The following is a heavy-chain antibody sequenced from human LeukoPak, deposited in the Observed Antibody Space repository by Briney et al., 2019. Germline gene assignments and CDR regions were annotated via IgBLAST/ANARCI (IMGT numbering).Heavy chain of an antibody. CDR1: GGTHPAGSIHSYS. J-gene: IGHJ4*02. Sequence: SSETLSLPRTVSGGTHPAGSIHSYSWSWIRQPPGQGLERIGYIYYIRSTNYNPALKSRVTISVDTSKNQCSLKVSSVTAADTAVYYCARWGFGPLDYRGQGTLVTVSS. D-gene: IGHD3-10*01. V-gene: IGHV4-59*01. CDR2: IYYIRST. CDR3: ARWGFGPLDY.